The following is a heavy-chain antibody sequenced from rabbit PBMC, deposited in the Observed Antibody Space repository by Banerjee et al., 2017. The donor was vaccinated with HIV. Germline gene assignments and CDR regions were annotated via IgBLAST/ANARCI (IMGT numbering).Heavy chain of an antibody. D-gene: IGHD4-2*01. Sequence: EGSLTLTCKASGFSFSGYYMCWVRQAPGKGLEWIACIDSSSGTTVYASWAKGRFTLSKTSSTTVTLQMTSLTAADTATYFCARDAGYAGSNLWGPGTLVTVS. V-gene: IGHV1S40*01. J-gene: IGHJ4*01. CDR3: ARDAGYAGSNL. CDR2: IDSSSGTT. CDR1: GFSFSGYY.